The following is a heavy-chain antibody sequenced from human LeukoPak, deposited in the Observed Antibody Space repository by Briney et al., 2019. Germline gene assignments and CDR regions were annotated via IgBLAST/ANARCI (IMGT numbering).Heavy chain of an antibody. D-gene: IGHD3-16*02. CDR3: ARESYDYVWGSYRRNWFDP. CDR2: INPNSGGT. J-gene: IGHJ5*02. Sequence: GASVKVSCKASGYTFTGYYMHWVRQAPGQGLEWMGWINPNSGGTNYAQKFQGRVTMTRDTSISTAYMELSRLRSDDTAVYYCARESYDYVWGSYRRNWFDPWGQGTLVTVSS. V-gene: IGHV1-2*02. CDR1: GYTFTGYY.